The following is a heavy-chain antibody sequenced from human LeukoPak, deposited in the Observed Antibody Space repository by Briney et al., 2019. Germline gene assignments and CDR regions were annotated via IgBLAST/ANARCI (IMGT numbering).Heavy chain of an antibody. CDR2: ISSSSSTI. J-gene: IGHJ6*02. CDR1: GFTFSSYS. V-gene: IGHV3-48*01. D-gene: IGHD6-13*01. CDR3: AIAAAGIYYYGMDV. Sequence: PGGSLRLSCAASGFTFSSYSMNWVRQAPGEGLEWVSYISSSSSTIYYADSVKGRFTISRDNAKNSLYLQMNSLRAEDTAVYYCAIAAAGIYYYGMDVWGQGTTVTVSS.